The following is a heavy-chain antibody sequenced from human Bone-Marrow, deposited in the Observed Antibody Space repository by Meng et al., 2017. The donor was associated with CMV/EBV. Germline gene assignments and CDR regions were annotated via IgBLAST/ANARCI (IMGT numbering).Heavy chain of an antibody. CDR1: RGSISDYY. D-gene: IGHD1-26*01. J-gene: IGHJ4*02. V-gene: IGHV4-59*01. Sequence: SETLSLTCTVSRGSISDYYWTWIRQPPGKGLEWIGYIYHSGSTNYNPSLKSRLTISVDKSKNQFSLKLGSVTAADTALYYCARVGPTGPGFYFVYWGQGTLVTVSS. CDR3: ARVGPTGPGFYFVY. CDR2: IYHSGST.